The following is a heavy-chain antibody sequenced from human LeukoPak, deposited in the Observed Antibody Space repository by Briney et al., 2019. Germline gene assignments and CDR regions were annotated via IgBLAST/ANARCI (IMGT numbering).Heavy chain of an antibody. J-gene: IGHJ4*02. CDR3: AKAGTQQWLLFVGVY. CDR1: GLSFRSYG. Sequence: PPGRSLRLSCAASGLSFRSYGMHWVRQAPGKGLEWVAVIWYDGSKKYYADSVKGRFTISRDNSKNTLYLQMNSLRVEDTAMYYCAKAGTQQWLLFVGVYWGQGALVTVSS. V-gene: IGHV3-33*06. CDR2: IWYDGSKK. D-gene: IGHD6-19*01.